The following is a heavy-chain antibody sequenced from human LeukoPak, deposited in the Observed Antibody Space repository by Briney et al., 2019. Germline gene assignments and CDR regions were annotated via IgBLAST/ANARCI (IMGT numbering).Heavy chain of an antibody. D-gene: IGHD3-10*01. CDR3: ARVGVGTRQVRGVRWGFDY. J-gene: IGHJ4*02. CDR2: IYHSGST. Sequence: PSETLSLTCAVSGGSISSSNWWSWVRQPPGKGLEWIGEIYHSGSTNYNPSLKSRVTISVDTSKNQFSLKLSSVTAADTAVYYCARVGVGTRQVRGVRWGFDYWGQGTLVTVSS. V-gene: IGHV4-4*02. CDR1: GGSISSSNW.